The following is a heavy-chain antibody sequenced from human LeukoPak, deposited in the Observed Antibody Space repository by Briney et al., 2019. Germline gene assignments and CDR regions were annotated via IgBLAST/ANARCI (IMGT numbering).Heavy chain of an antibody. Sequence: PSETLSHTCTVSGGSISSSSYYWGWIRQPPGKGLEWIGSIYYSGSTYYNPSLKSRVTISVDTSENQFSLKLSSVTAADTAVYYCARHVLVPAANNWFDPWGQGTLVTVSS. CDR1: GGSISSSSYY. J-gene: IGHJ5*02. CDR3: ARHVLVPAANNWFDP. CDR2: IYYSGST. D-gene: IGHD2-2*01. V-gene: IGHV4-39*01.